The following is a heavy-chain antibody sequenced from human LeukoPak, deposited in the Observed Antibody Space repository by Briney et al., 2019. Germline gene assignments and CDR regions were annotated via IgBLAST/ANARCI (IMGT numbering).Heavy chain of an antibody. CDR3: ARDPRGELTTLDY. J-gene: IGHJ4*02. CDR1: GYTFTGYY. Sequence: ASVKVSCKASGYTFTGYYMHWVRQAPGQGLEWMGWINPNSGGTNYEQKFQGRVTMTRDTSISTAYMELSRLRSDDTAVYYCARDPRGELTTLDYWGQGTLVTVSS. D-gene: IGHD1-26*01. CDR2: INPNSGGT. V-gene: IGHV1-2*02.